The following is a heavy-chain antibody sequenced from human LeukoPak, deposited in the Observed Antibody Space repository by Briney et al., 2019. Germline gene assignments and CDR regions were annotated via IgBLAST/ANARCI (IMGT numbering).Heavy chain of an antibody. CDR1: GFTFSSYS. CDR3: ARDVDSAMADY. V-gene: IGHV3-48*01. J-gene: IGHJ4*02. Sequence: GGSLRLSCAASGFTFSSYSMNRVRQAPGKGLEWVSYISSSSSTIYYADSVKGRFTISRDNAKNSLYLQMNSLRAEDTAVYYCARDVDSAMADYWGQGTLVTVSS. D-gene: IGHD5-18*01. CDR2: ISSSSSTI.